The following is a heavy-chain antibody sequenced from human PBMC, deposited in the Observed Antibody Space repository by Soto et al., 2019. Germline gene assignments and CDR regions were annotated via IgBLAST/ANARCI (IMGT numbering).Heavy chain of an antibody. V-gene: IGHV1-69*12. CDR1: GGTFSTYA. Sequence: QVQLVQSGAEVKKPGSSVKVSYTASGGTFSTYAISWVRQAPGQGLEWMGGIIPMFGTANYAQNFQARVTITADESTRTAYMELSSIRSEDTAVYYCARVLRQQLVTGYYYGMDVWGKGTTVTVSS. J-gene: IGHJ6*04. CDR3: ARVLRQQLVTGYYYGMDV. D-gene: IGHD6-13*01. CDR2: IIPMFGTA.